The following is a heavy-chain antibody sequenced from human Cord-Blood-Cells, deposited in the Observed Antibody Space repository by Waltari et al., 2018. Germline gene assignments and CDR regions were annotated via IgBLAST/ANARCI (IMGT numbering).Heavy chain of an antibody. CDR3: AKELRYFDWLLTYFDY. CDR2: FSGSGGST. CDR1: GFTFSSYA. V-gene: IGHV3-23*01. J-gene: IGHJ4*02. Sequence: EVQLLESGGGLVQPGGSLRLSCAAYGFTFSSYALSRVRQAQGKGLEWVSAFSGSGGSTYYADSVKGRFTISRDNSKNTLYLQMNSLRAEDTAVYYCAKELRYFDWLLTYFDYWGQGTLVTVSS. D-gene: IGHD3-9*01.